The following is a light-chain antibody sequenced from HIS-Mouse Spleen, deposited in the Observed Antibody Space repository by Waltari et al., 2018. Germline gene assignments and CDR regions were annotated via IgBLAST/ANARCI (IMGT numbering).Light chain of an antibody. CDR3: QQYGSSWT. V-gene: IGKV3-20*01. J-gene: IGKJ1*01. Sequence: EIVLTQSPGTLSLSPGERATLSCRASQSFCSSYLAWYQQKPGQAPRLLIYGASSRATGIPDRFSGSGSGTDFTLTISRLEPEDFAVYYCQQYGSSWTFGQGTKVEIK. CDR1: QSFCSSY. CDR2: GAS.